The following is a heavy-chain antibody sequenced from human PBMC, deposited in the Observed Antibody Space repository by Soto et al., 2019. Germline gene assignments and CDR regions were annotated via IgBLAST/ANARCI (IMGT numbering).Heavy chain of an antibody. J-gene: IGHJ4*02. Sequence: QVQLVQSGAEEKKPGASVKVSCKASGYTFTSYAMHWVRQAPGQRLEWMGWINAGNGNTKYSQKFQGRVTITRDTSAITAYMELSSMRSEDTAVYSCARSIVVVTALDYWGPGTLVTVSS. CDR3: ARSIVVVTALDY. D-gene: IGHD2-21*02. CDR1: GYTFTSYA. CDR2: INAGNGNT. V-gene: IGHV1-3*05.